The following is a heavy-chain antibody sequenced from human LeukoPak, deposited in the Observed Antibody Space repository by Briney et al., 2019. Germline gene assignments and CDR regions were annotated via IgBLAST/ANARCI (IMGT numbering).Heavy chain of an antibody. J-gene: IGHJ4*02. D-gene: IGHD3-10*01. CDR2: ISAYNGNT. Sequence: GASVKVSCKASGYTFTSYVISWVRQAPGQGLEWMGWISAYNGNTNYAQKLQGRVTMTTDTSTSTAYMELRSLRSDDTAVYYCARDHYGSGSYVRAHPSGPDFDYWGQGTLVTVSS. CDR3: ARDHYGSGSYVRAHPSGPDFDY. CDR1: GYTFTSYV. V-gene: IGHV1-18*01.